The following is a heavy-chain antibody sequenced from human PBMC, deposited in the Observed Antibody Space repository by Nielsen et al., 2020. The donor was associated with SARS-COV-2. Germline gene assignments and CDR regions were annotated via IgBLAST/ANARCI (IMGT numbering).Heavy chain of an antibody. J-gene: IGHJ6*02. CDR2: IDWDDDK. V-gene: IGHV2-70*11. CDR1: GFSLSTSGIC. CDR3: ARISHYGSSWPYYYYGMDV. D-gene: IGHD6-13*01. Sequence: SGPTLVKPTQTLTLTCTFSGFSLSTSGICVSWIRQPPGKALEWLARIDWDDDKYYSTSLKTRLTISKDTSKNQVVLTMTNMDPVDTATYYCARISHYGSSWPYYYYGMDVWGQGTTVTVSS.